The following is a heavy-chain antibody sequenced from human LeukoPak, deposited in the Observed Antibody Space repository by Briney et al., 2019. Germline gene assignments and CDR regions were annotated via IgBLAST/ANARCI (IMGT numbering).Heavy chain of an antibody. Sequence: SVKVSCKASGGTFSSYAISWVRQAPGQGLEWMGRIIPILGIANYAQKFQGRVTITADKSTSTAYMELSSLRSEDTAVYYRASGAWNDVGGYFDYWGQGTLVTVSS. J-gene: IGHJ4*02. CDR3: ASGAWNDVGGYFDY. CDR2: IIPILGIA. V-gene: IGHV1-69*04. CDR1: GGTFSSYA. D-gene: IGHD1-1*01.